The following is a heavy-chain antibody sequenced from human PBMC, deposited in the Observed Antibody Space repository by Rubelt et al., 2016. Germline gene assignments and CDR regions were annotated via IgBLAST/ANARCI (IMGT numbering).Heavy chain of an antibody. CDR1: SRSG. J-gene: IGHJ4*02. CDR2: IWYDGTNI. CDR3: ATVGSEGYSPDY. D-gene: IGHD2-21*01. V-gene: IGHV3-33*01. Sequence: SRSGMHWVRQAPGQGLEWVAVIWYDGTNIYYGDSVQGRFTISRDDSKNTLDLKMNSLRVEDTAVYYCATVGSEGYSPDYWGQGTLVTVS.